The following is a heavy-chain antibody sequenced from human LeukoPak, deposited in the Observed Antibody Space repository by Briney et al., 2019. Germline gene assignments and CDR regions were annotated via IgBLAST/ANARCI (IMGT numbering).Heavy chain of an antibody. V-gene: IGHV3-7*01. CDR3: SRSLEY. J-gene: IGHJ4*02. CDR1: GFPFSGYW. CDR2: TKQDGSEQ. Sequence: PGGSLRLSCAASGFPFSGYWMDWVRQAPGKGMEWVANTKQDGSEQYYADSVKGRFTISRDNAKNALYLQMNSLRAEDTAVYYCSRSLEYWGQGALVTASS.